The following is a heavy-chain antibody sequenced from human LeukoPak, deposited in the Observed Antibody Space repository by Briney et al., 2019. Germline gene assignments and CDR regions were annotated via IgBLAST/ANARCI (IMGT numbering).Heavy chain of an antibody. CDR3: ARVYSSSWYDAFDI. V-gene: IGHV3-21*01. J-gene: IGHJ3*02. CDR2: ISSSSSYI. D-gene: IGHD6-13*01. CDR1: GFTFSSYS. Sequence: NPGGSLRLSCAASGFTFSSYSMNWVRQAPGKGLEWVSSISSSSSYIYYADSVKGRFTISRDNAKNSLYLQMNSLRAEDTAVYYCARVYSSSWYDAFDIWGQGTMVTVSS.